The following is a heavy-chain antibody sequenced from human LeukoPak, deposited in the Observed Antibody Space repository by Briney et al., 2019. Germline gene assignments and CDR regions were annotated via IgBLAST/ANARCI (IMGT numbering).Heavy chain of an antibody. CDR3: ARDHYYYGSGSYYKAFDP. Sequence: SETLSLTCGVYGGSFSSYYWGWIRQPPGKGLEWIGSIYYSGSTYYNPSLKSRVTISVDTSKNQFSLKLSSVTAADTAVYYCARDHYYYGSGSYYKAFDPWGQGTLVTVSS. V-gene: IGHV4-39*07. J-gene: IGHJ5*02. CDR2: IYYSGST. D-gene: IGHD3-10*01. CDR1: GGSFSSYY.